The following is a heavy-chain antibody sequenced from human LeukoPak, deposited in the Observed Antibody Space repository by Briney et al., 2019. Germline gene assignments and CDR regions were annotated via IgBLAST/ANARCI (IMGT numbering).Heavy chain of an antibody. CDR2: IHPGDSDT. D-gene: IGHD5-24*01. V-gene: IGHV5-51*01. Sequence: GESLKISCKGSGYSFTSYWIGWVRQMPEKGLEWMGIIHPGDSDTRYSPSFQGQVTISVDRSSSTAYIQWSRVKASDTAMYYCATHPGGLQSGFDNWGQGTLVTVS. CDR3: ATHPGGLQSGFDN. J-gene: IGHJ4*02. CDR1: GYSFTSYW.